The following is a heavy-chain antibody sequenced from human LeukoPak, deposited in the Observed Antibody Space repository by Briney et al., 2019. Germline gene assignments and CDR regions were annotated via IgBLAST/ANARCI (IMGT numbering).Heavy chain of an antibody. CDR3: ARGIFYDSSGYSTYYFDY. J-gene: IGHJ4*02. D-gene: IGHD3-22*01. CDR1: GGSISSGDNY. Sequence: PSETLSLTCTVSGGSISSGDNYWSWIRQPPGKGLEWIGYIYYSGSTYYNPSLKSRVTISVDTSKNQFSLKLSSVTAADTAVYHCARGIFYDSSGYSTYYFDYWGQGTLVTVSS. V-gene: IGHV4-30-4*01. CDR2: IYYSGST.